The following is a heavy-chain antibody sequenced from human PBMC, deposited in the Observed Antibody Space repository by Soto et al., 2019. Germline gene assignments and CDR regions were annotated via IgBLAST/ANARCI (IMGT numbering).Heavy chain of an antibody. CDR2: IIPIFGTA. CDR3: ASALGELHLYYYGMDV. V-gene: IGHV1-69*01. Sequence: QVQLVQSGAEVKKPGSSVKVSCKASGGTFSSYAISWVRQAPGQGLEWMGGIIPIFGTANYAQKFQGRVTITAAQSTSTGYMELSSLRSEDTAVYYCASALGELHLYYYGMDVWGQGTTVTVSS. CDR1: GGTFSSYA. J-gene: IGHJ6*02. D-gene: IGHD3-10*01.